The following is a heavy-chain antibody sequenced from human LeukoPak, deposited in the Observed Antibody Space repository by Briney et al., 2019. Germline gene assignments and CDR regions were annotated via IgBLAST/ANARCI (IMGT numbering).Heavy chain of an antibody. CDR2: IIPIFGTA. V-gene: IGHV1-69*13. Sequence: GASVKVSCKASGGTFSSYAISWVRQAPGQGLEWMGGIIPIFGTANYAQRFQGRVTITADESTSTAYMELSSLRSEDTAVYYCARGQGRAAWDYWGQGTLVTVSS. CDR3: ARGQGRAAWDY. CDR1: GGTFSSYA. J-gene: IGHJ4*02. D-gene: IGHD2-15*01.